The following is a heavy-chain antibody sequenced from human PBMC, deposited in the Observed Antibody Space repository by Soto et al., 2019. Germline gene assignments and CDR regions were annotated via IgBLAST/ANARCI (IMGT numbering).Heavy chain of an antibody. J-gene: IGHJ4*02. CDR1: GGSISSGDYY. Sequence: SETLSLTCTVSGGSISSGDYYWSWIRQPPGKGLEWIGYIYYSGSTYYNPSLKSRVTISVDTSKNQFSLKLSSVTAADTAVYYCATTTMLRGVIIFTFDYWGQGTLVTVSS. D-gene: IGHD3-10*01. CDR2: IYYSGST. V-gene: IGHV4-30-4*01. CDR3: ATTTMLRGVIIFTFDY.